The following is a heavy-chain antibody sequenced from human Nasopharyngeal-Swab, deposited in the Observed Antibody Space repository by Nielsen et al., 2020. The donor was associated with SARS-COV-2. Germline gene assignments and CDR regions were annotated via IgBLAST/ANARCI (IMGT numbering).Heavy chain of an antibody. V-gene: IGHV4-34*01. Sequence: GSLRLSCAVYGGSFSADYWGWIRQPPGRGLEWIGEINHSGSTNYNSSLKSRVTISVDPSKNQFSLRLSSVTAADTAVYYCARGLSGIVPSPILGLGPYYYYYYMDVWGKGTTVTVSS. CDR2: INHSGST. CDR1: GGSFSADY. J-gene: IGHJ6*03. D-gene: IGHD7-27*01. CDR3: ARGLSGIVPSPILGLGPYYYYYYMDV.